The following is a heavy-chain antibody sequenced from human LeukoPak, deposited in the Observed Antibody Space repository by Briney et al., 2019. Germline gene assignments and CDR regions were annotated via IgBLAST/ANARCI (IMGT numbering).Heavy chain of an antibody. CDR1: GFTYSRCA. Sequence: GGSLRLSCAASGFTYSRCAMHWARQAPGKGLEWVTFVSSDESTTHYRDSVKGRFTISRDNSKNTLYLEMDSLRTEDTAVYYCARATGSGSFLIDYWGQGTLVTVSS. D-gene: IGHD3-10*01. CDR2: VSSDESTT. V-gene: IGHV3-30*10. CDR3: ARATGSGSFLIDY. J-gene: IGHJ4*02.